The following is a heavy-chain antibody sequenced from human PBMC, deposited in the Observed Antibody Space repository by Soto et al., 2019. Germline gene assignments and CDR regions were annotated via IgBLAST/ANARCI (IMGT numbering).Heavy chain of an antibody. CDR1: GYTFTSYD. V-gene: IGHV1-8*01. CDR3: ARGQSLGSGYHYYYYYYMDV. D-gene: IGHD3-22*01. J-gene: IGHJ6*03. Sequence: ASVKVSCKASGYTFTSYDINWVRQATGQGLEWMGWMNPNSGNTGYAQKFQGRVTMTRNTSISTAYMELSSLRSEDTAVYYCARGQSLGSGYHYYYYYYMDVWGKGTTVTVSS. CDR2: MNPNSGNT.